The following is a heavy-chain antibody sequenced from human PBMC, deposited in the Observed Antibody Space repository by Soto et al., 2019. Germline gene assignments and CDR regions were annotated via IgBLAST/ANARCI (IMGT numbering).Heavy chain of an antibody. J-gene: IGHJ6*02. Sequence: QVQLQESGPGLVKPSQTLSLTCTVSGGSISSGGYYWSWIRQHPGKGLEWIGYIYYSGSTYYNPSLKSRVTLSVDTSKNQSSLKLGSVTAADTAVYYCARDDTMGRGASPGMDVLGQGPTLTVSS. CDR2: IYYSGST. CDR1: GGSISSGGYY. CDR3: ARDDTMGRGASPGMDV. V-gene: IGHV4-31*03. D-gene: IGHD3-10*01.